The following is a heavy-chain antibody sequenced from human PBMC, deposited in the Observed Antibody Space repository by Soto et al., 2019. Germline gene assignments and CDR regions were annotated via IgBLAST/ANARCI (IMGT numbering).Heavy chain of an antibody. CDR1: GFTFSSYA. V-gene: IGHV3-30-3*01. Sequence: GGSLRLSCAASGFTFSSYAMHWVRQAPGKGLEWVAVISYDGSNKYYADSVKGRFTISRDNSKNTLYLQMNSLRAEDTAVYYCARDSYKAAAGVQDYWGQGTLVTVSS. CDR3: ARDSYKAAAGVQDY. J-gene: IGHJ4*02. CDR2: ISYDGSNK. D-gene: IGHD6-13*01.